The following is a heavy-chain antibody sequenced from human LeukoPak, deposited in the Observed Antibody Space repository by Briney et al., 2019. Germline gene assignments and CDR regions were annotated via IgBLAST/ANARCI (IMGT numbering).Heavy chain of an antibody. CDR2: IFSSGST. J-gene: IGHJ4*02. CDR3: ARKYYYDSRSGFDY. D-gene: IGHD3-22*01. CDR1: GGSISSDY. Sequence: PSETLSLTCTVSGGSISSDYWTWIRQPPGKGLEWIGYIFSSGSTNSNPSLKSRVTISIDTSKNQFSLKLSSVTAADTAVYYCARKYYYDSRSGFDYWGQGTLVTVSS. V-gene: IGHV4-4*08.